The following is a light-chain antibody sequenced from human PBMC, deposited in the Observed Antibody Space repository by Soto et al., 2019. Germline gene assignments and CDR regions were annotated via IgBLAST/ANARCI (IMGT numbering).Light chain of an antibody. CDR1: DRVSSVY. V-gene: IGKV3-20*01. J-gene: IGKJ5*01. Sequence: MVLAQARGTLSLSPGERATLSCRASDRVSSVYLAWYQQKPGQSPRLLIYSASDRATGIPDRFSGGGSGTDFTLTIDRLEPEDSAVYSCQQYGRSSPITFGQGTRLEIK. CDR3: QQYGRSSPIT. CDR2: SAS.